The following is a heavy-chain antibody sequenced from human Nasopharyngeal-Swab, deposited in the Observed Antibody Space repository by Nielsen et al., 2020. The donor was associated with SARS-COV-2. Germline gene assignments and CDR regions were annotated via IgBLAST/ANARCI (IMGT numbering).Heavy chain of an antibody. Sequence: SETLSLTCAVYGGSFSGYYWSWIRQPPGKGLEWIGYIYYSGSTNYNPSLKSRVTISVDTSKNQFSLKLSSVTAADTAVYYCARCDSSGFYYEPNFDLWGRGTLVTVSS. D-gene: IGHD3-22*01. CDR1: GGSFSGYY. J-gene: IGHJ2*01. CDR3: ARCDSSGFYYEPNFDL. V-gene: IGHV4-59*13. CDR2: IYYSGST.